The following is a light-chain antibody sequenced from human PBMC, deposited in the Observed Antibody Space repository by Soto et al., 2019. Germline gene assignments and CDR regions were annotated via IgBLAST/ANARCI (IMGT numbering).Light chain of an antibody. CDR1: SSDVGGYNY. CDR2: EVT. J-gene: IGLJ1*01. CDR3: ASYTSRGTRV. Sequence: QSALTQPASVSGSPGQLITISCTGTSSDVGGYNYVSWYQQRPGKAPKFMIYEVTNRPSGVSNRFSGSKSGNTASLTISGLQAEDEADYYCASYTSRGTRVFGTGTKLTVL. V-gene: IGLV2-14*01.